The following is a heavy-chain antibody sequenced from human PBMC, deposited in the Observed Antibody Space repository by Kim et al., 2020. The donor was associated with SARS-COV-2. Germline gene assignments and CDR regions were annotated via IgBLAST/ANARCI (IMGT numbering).Heavy chain of an antibody. D-gene: IGHD3-10*01. J-gene: IGHJ4*02. Sequence: GGSLRLSCAASGFTFSDFSMSWIRQAPGKGLEWLSYISGSGRAIYYADSVKGRFTISRDNAKNSLYLQMNSLRVEDTAVYYCAKGSLWGGDYWGQGPLVT. CDR3: AKGSLWGGDY. CDR2: ISGSGRAI. CDR1: GFTFSDFS. V-gene: IGHV3-11*01.